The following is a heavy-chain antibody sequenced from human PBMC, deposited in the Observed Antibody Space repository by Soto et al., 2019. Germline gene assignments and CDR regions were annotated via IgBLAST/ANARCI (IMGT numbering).Heavy chain of an antibody. Sequence: PSETLSLTCSVSGGFVSSSSYSWGWILYSPGKGLEWIGTIYSSENTYYNPSLLSRVTISVDTSKNEFSLRLSSVTAADTAVYYCARLGAYYQSLDPWGPGTLVTVSS. V-gene: IGHV4-39*01. D-gene: IGHD2-21*01. CDR1: GGFVSSSSYS. J-gene: IGHJ5*02. CDR2: IYSSENT. CDR3: ARLGAYYQSLDP.